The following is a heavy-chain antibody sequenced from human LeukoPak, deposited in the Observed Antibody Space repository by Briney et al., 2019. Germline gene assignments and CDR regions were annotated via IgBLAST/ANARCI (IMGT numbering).Heavy chain of an antibody. Sequence: GGSLRLSCSASGFTFSSYAMHWVRQAPGRGLEYVSAISSNGGRTYYADSVKGRFTISRDNSKNTLYLQMSSLRAEDTAVYYCVKDSAGPYYYGSGSYYWFDPWGQGTLVTVSS. CDR1: GFTFSSYA. CDR2: ISSNGGRT. J-gene: IGHJ5*02. D-gene: IGHD3-10*01. V-gene: IGHV3-64D*06. CDR3: VKDSAGPYYYGSGSYYWFDP.